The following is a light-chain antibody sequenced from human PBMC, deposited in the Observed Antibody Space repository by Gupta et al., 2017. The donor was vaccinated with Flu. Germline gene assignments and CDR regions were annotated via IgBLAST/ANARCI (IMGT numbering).Light chain of an antibody. J-gene: IGLJ2*01. CDR1: AFPNQY. V-gene: IGLV3-25*02. CDR3: KSAASSYVV. Sequence: SYALPPPPSVSVSPGQTARITCSGDAFPNQYAYWYQPKPGQAPVLVIYKDSETPSAIPYRFSGSSSATTVTMXSXGVQAEXDDYYYCKSAASSYVVFGGGTKLTVL. CDR2: KDS.